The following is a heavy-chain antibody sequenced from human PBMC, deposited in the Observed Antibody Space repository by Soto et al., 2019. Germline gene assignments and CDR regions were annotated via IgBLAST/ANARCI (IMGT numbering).Heavy chain of an antibody. CDR2: ISSSSSYI. V-gene: IGHV3-21*01. J-gene: IGHJ6*02. D-gene: IGHD1-26*01. Sequence: EVQLVESGGGLVKPGGSLRLSCAASGFTFSSYSMNWVRQAPGKGLEWVSSISSSSSYIYYADSVKGRFTISRDNAKNSLYLQMNSLIAEDTAVYYCARPWGSGCYFSLFYYYGMDVWGQGTTVTVSS. CDR1: GFTFSSYS. CDR3: ARPWGSGCYFSLFYYYGMDV.